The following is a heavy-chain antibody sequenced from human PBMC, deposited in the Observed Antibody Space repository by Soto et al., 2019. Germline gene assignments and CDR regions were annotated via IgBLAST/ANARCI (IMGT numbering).Heavy chain of an antibody. Sequence: SETLSLTCTVSGGSISSYYWSWIRQPPGKGLEWIGYIYYSGSTNYNPSLKSRVTISVDTSKNQLSLKLSSVTAADTAVYYCERRYGGTLDYWGQGTLVTVSS. J-gene: IGHJ4*02. D-gene: IGHD4-17*01. V-gene: IGHV4-59*08. CDR2: IYYSGST. CDR3: ERRYGGTLDY. CDR1: GGSISSYY.